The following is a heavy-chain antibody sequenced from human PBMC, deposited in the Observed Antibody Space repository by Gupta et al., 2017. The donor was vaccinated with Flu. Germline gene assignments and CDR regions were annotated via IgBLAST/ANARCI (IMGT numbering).Heavy chain of an antibody. J-gene: IGHJ4*02. CDR2: IYPGDSDT. CDR3: AERGGANNYGYDY. CDR1: GYSFTSYW. Sequence: EVQLVQSGAEVEKPGEALKVPCQGSGYSFTSYWIAWGRQMPGKGVEWRGIIYPGDSDTRYSPSFQGEITISVDMSINAAYLQWGSMMASDTAMYYGAERGGANNYGYDYWGQGTLVTVSS. D-gene: IGHD5-18*01. V-gene: IGHV5-51*03.